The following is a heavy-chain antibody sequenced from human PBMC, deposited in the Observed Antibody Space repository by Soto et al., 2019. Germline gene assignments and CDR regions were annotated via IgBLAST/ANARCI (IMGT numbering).Heavy chain of an antibody. CDR2: IWYDVSNK. CDR3: AKDQGFGGFPRGYSGYDAFDI. D-gene: IGHD5-12*01. Sequence: GGSLRLSCAASGFSFSNYDMHWVRQAPGKGLEWVALIWYDVSNKYYADSVKGRFTISRDNSKNTLYLQMNSLRAEDTAVYYCAKDQGFGGFPRGYSGYDAFDIWGQGTMVTVSS. J-gene: IGHJ3*02. V-gene: IGHV3-30*02. CDR1: GFSFSNYD.